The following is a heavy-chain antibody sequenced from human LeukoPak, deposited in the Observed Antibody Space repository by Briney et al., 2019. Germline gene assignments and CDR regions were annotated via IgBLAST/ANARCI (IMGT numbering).Heavy chain of an antibody. Sequence: GGSLRLSCAASGFTFSSYAMSWVRQAPGKGLEWVSAISGSGGSTYYADSVKGRFTISRDNSQNTLYLQLNSLRADDTAIYYCAKGPHASTWNNWFDPWGQGTLVTVSS. J-gene: IGHJ5*02. D-gene: IGHD6-13*01. CDR3: AKGPHASTWNNWFDP. CDR2: ISGSGGST. CDR1: GFTFSSYA. V-gene: IGHV3-23*01.